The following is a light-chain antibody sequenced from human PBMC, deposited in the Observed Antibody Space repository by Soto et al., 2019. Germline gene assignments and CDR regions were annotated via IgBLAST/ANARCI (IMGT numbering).Light chain of an antibody. CDR1: QGIGND. CDR2: AAS. Sequence: DIQMTQSPSSLSASVGDRVTITCRASQGIGNDLGWFQQKPGKAPKRLIYAASILESGVPSRFSGSGSGTEFTLTISSLQPEDFPNSFCLQHNGYPHTFGQGTKLEIK. J-gene: IGKJ2*01. CDR3: LQHNGYPHT. V-gene: IGKV1-17*01.